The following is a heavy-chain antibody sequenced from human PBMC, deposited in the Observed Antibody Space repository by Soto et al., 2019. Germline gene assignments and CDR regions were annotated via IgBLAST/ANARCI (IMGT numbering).Heavy chain of an antibody. V-gene: IGHV3-23*01. D-gene: IGHD4-17*01. CDR1: GFLFSTYA. CDR2: ISSTGGST. CDR3: AHPRGYGVFDAVDI. Sequence: GGSLRLSCAASGFLFSTYAMNWVRQAPGKGLEWVSAISSTGGSTYYAESVRGRFTISRDNSINTLYLQMSSLRTEDTALYYCAHPRGYGVFDAVDIWGQGTMVTVSS. J-gene: IGHJ3*02.